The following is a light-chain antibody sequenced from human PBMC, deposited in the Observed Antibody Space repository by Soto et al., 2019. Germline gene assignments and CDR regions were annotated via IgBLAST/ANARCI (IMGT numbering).Light chain of an antibody. Sequence: IQMTQSPSALLASVGATVISTCRAGQTISQWLAWYQQKPGGAPKLLIYNASVLESGVPSRCSGSGSGTEFTLTSSSLQPEDFATYYCLLDIRYFWAFGQGTKVDIK. CDR2: NAS. CDR1: QTISQW. CDR3: LLDIRYFWA. J-gene: IGKJ1*01. V-gene: IGKV1-5*03.